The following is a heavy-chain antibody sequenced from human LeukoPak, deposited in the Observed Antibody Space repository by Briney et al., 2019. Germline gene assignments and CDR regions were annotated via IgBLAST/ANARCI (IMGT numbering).Heavy chain of an antibody. CDR3: ARDWGVGSWYYYMDV. Sequence: PGGSLRLSCAASGFTFSNYGMYWVRQAPGKGLEYVSAISSNGGSIHYGKSVQGRFTITRDNSKNTLYLQMGSLRAEDMAVYYCARDWGVGSWYYYMDVWGKGTTVTVSS. D-gene: IGHD3-10*01. V-gene: IGHV3-64*01. CDR1: GFTFSNYG. CDR2: ISSNGGSI. J-gene: IGHJ6*03.